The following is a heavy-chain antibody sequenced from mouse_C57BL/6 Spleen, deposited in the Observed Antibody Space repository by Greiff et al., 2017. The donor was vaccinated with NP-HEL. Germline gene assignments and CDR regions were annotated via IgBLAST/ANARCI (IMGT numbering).Heavy chain of an antibody. CDR1: GYTFTSYW. CDR2: IDPSDSYT. V-gene: IGHV1-69*01. D-gene: IGHD2-3*01. CDR3: ASGLLPSLDY. Sequence: QVQLQQPGAELVMPGASVKLSCKASGYTFTSYWMHWVKQRPGQGLEWIGEIDPSDSYTNYNQKFKGKSTLTVDKSSSTAYMQLSSLTSEDSAVYYCASGLLPSLDYWGQGTTLTVSS. J-gene: IGHJ2*01.